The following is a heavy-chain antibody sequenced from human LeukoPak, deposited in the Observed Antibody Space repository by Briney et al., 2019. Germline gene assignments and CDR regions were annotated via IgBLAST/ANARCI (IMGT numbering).Heavy chain of an antibody. J-gene: IGHJ3*02. CDR2: ISAYNGNT. CDR3: ASKPYSGSYNDAFDI. V-gene: IGHV1-18*01. D-gene: IGHD1-26*01. Sequence: ASVKVSCKASGYTFTSYGISWVRQAPGQGLEWMGWISAYNGNTNYAQKLQGRVTITTDTSTSTAYMELRSLRSDDTDVYYCASKPYSGSYNDAFDIWGQGTMVTVSS. CDR1: GYTFTSYG.